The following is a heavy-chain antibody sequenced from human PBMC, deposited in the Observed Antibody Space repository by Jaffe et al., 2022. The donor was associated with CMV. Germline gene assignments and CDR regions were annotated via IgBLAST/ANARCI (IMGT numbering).Heavy chain of an antibody. V-gene: IGHV3-13*01. CDR3: ARGGVAGPPQLFDY. Sequence: EVQLVESGGGLVQPGGSLRLSCAASGFTFSSYDMHWVRQATGKGLEWVSAIGTAGDTYYPGSVKGRFTISRENAKNSLYLQMNSLRAGDTAVYYCARGGVAGPPQLFDYWGQGTLVTVSS. D-gene: IGHD6-19*01. J-gene: IGHJ4*02. CDR1: GFTFSSYD. CDR2: IGTAGDT.